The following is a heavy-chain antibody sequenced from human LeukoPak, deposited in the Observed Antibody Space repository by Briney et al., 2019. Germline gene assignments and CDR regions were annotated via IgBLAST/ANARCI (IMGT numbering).Heavy chain of an antibody. CDR3: AKDSYGDYVGGVFDY. J-gene: IGHJ4*02. D-gene: IGHD4-17*01. CDR2: ISWNSGSI. V-gene: IGHV3-9*01. CDR1: GFTFDGYA. Sequence: GGSLRLSCAASGFTFDGYAMHWVRQAPGKGLEWVSGISWNSGSIGYADSVKGRFTISRDNAKNSLYLQMNSLRAEDTALYYCAKDSYGDYVGGVFDYWGQGTLVTVSS.